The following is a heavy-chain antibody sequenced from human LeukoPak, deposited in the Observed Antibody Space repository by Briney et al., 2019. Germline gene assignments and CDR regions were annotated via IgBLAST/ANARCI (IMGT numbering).Heavy chain of an antibody. J-gene: IGHJ4*02. V-gene: IGHV3-74*01. CDR2: IKSDGSST. CDR1: GFTFSSYW. CDR3: ARERYYYGSGSSFDY. D-gene: IGHD3-10*01. Sequence: GGSLRLSCAASGFTFSSYWMHWVRQVPGKGLVWVSLIKSDGSSTNYADSVKGQFTISRDNSKNTLYLQMNSLRDEDTAVYYCARERYYYGSGSSFDYWGQGTLVTVSS.